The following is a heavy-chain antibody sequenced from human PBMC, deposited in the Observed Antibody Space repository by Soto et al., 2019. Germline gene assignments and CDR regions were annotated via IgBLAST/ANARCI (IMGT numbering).Heavy chain of an antibody. Sequence: QVQLVESGGGVVQPGRSLRLSCAASGFTFSSYGMHWVRQAPGKGLEWVAVIWYDGSNKYYADSVKGRFTISRDNSKNTLYLQMNSLRAEDTAMYYCARGDKDELLWFGELFGWFDPWGQGTLVTVSS. CDR1: GFTFSSYG. D-gene: IGHD3-10*01. CDR3: ARGDKDELLWFGELFGWFDP. V-gene: IGHV3-33*01. CDR2: IWYDGSNK. J-gene: IGHJ5*02.